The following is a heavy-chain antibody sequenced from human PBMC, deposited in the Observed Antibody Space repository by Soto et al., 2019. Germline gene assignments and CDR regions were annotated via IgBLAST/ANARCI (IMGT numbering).Heavy chain of an antibody. CDR1: GYTFTSYY. J-gene: IGHJ4*02. Sequence: ASVKVCCKASGYTFTSYYMHWVRQAPGQGLEWMGWISAYNGNTNYAQKLQGRVTMTTDTSTSTAYMELRSLRSDDTAVYYCARASLRNDLLDYWGQGTLVTVSS. V-gene: IGHV1-18*04. CDR2: ISAYNGNT. D-gene: IGHD1-26*01. CDR3: ARASLRNDLLDY.